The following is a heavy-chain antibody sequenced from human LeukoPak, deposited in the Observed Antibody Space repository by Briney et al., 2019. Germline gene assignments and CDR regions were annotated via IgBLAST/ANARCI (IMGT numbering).Heavy chain of an antibody. CDR1: GFTFSSYG. Sequence: PGRSLRLSCAASGFTFSSYGIHWVRQAPGKGLEWVAVISYDGSNKYYADSVKGRFTISRDNSKNTLYLQMNSLRAEDTAVYYCARDDHWGIAAAGVYCGMDVWGQGTTVTVSS. CDR2: ISYDGSNK. V-gene: IGHV3-30*03. J-gene: IGHJ6*02. D-gene: IGHD6-13*01. CDR3: ARDDHWGIAAAGVYCGMDV.